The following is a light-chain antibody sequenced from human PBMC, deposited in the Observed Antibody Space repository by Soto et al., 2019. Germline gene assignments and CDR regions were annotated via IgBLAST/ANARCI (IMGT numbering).Light chain of an antibody. CDR2: DVS. Sequence: QSVLTQPASVSGSPGQSITISCTGTSSDVGGYNYVSWYQQHPGKAPKFMIYDVSNRPSGVSNRFSGSKSGNTASLTISGLQAEDEADYYCSSYTTSNTRQIVFGTGTQLTV. CDR3: SSYTTSNTRQIV. CDR1: SSDVGGYNY. J-gene: IGLJ1*01. V-gene: IGLV2-14*01.